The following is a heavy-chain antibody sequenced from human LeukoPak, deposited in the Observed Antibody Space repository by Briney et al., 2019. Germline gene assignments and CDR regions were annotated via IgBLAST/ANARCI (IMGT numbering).Heavy chain of an antibody. CDR2: ISSSSSYI. D-gene: IGHD4-23*01. CDR3: ARGLYGGNSGWFDP. J-gene: IGHJ5*02. V-gene: IGHV3-21*01. CDR1: GFTFSSYS. Sequence: GGSLRLSCAAPGFTFSSYSMNWVRQAPGKGLEWVSSISSSSSYIYYADSVKGRFTISRDNAKNSLYLQMNSLRAEDTAVYYCARGLYGGNSGWFDPWGQGTLVTVSS.